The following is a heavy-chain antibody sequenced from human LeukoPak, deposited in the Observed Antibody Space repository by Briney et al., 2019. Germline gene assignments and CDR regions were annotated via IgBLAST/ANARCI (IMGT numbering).Heavy chain of an antibody. V-gene: IGHV3-43*02. CDR2: ISGDGGNT. CDR3: AKDTRNYAEFDF. Sequence: GGSLRLSCAASGFTFSNYWMHWVRQAPGKGLEWVSLISGDGGNTYYADSVKGRFTISRDNSKNSLYLRMNSLRTEDTALYYCAKDTRNYAEFDFWGQGALVTVSS. CDR1: GFTFSNYW. J-gene: IGHJ4*02. D-gene: IGHD2-2*01.